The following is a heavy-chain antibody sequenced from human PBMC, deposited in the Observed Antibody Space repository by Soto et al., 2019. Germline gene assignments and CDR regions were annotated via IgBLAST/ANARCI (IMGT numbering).Heavy chain of an antibody. CDR1: GFTFSSYG. D-gene: IGHD5-12*01. Sequence: QVQLVESGGGVVQPGRSLRLSCAASGFTFSSYGMHWVRQAPGKGLEWVAVISYDGSNKYYADSVKGRFTISSDNSKNTLYLQMNSLRAEDTAVYYCAKGWLQHGMDVWGQGTTVTVSS. CDR3: AKGWLQHGMDV. CDR2: ISYDGSNK. V-gene: IGHV3-30*18. J-gene: IGHJ6*02.